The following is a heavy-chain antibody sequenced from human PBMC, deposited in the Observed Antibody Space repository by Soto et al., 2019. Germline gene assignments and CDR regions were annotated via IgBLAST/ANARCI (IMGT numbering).Heavy chain of an antibody. V-gene: IGHV5-51*01. D-gene: IGHD3-9*01. CDR3: ARPHTLTDFDY. CDR2: IYPGDSDT. J-gene: IGHJ4*02. CDR1: GYSFTSYC. Sequence: GQSLKISWKGSGYSFTSYCIGWVRQMPGKGLEWMGIIYPGDSDTRYSPSFQGQVTISADKSISTAYLQWSSLKASDTAMYYCARPHTLTDFDYWGQGTLVTVSS.